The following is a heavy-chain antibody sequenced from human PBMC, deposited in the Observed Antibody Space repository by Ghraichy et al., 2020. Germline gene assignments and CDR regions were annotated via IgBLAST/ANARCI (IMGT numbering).Heavy chain of an antibody. CDR3: AKGRAAGTTTKSYYYNGMDV. CDR1: GFTFSSYV. CDR2: ISGSGCDT. D-gene: IGHD6-13*01. V-gene: IGHV3-23*01. Sequence: LSLTCAASGFTFSSYVMSWVRQAPRKGLEWVSGISGSGCDTYYADSVKGRFTISRDNSKNTLYLQMNSLRTEDTAVYYCAKGRAAGTTTKSYYYNGMDVLSQGTRVTGS. J-gene: IGHJ6*02.